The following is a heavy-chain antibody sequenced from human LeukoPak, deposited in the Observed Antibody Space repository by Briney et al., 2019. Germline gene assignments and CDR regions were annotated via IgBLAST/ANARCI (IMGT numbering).Heavy chain of an antibody. J-gene: IGHJ4*02. CDR1: GYTFTGYY. Sequence: ASVKVSCKASGYTFTGYYMHWVRQAPGQGLEWMGWINPNSGDTNYAQKFQGRVTMTRDTSISTAYMELSRLRSDDTAVYYCATIYYYDSSGYPNYYFDYWGQGTLVTVSS. CDR3: ATIYYYDSSGYPNYYFDY. V-gene: IGHV1-2*02. D-gene: IGHD3-22*01. CDR2: INPNSGDT.